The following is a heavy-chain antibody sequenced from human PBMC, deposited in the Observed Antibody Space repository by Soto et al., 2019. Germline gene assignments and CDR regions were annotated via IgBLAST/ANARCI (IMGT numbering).Heavy chain of an antibody. CDR3: ARQPYDSTGYYHAA. V-gene: IGHV4-39*01. Sequence: SETLSLTCTVSGGSFSSSTYYWGWIRQPPGKGLEWIGSMYSGGNTYYNPSLKSRVTVSVDTSKNHFSLKLTSVTAADTAMYYCARQPYDSTGYYHAAWGQGTLVTVSS. CDR1: GGSFSSSTYY. D-gene: IGHD3-22*01. CDR2: MYSGGNT. J-gene: IGHJ5*02.